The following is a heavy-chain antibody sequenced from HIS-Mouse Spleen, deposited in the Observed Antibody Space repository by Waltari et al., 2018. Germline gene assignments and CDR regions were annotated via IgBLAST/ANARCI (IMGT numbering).Heavy chain of an antibody. D-gene: IGHD6-13*01. CDR1: GGSISSSSYY. Sequence: QLQLQESGPGLVKPSETLSLTCTVSGGSISSSSYYWGWIRQPPGKGLEWIGSISYSGSTDYIPSLKSRVTISVDTSKNQFSLKLSSVTAADTAVYYCAREIPYSSSWYDWYFDLWGRGTLVTVSS. CDR3: AREIPYSSSWYDWYFDL. J-gene: IGHJ2*01. CDR2: ISYSGST. V-gene: IGHV4-39*07.